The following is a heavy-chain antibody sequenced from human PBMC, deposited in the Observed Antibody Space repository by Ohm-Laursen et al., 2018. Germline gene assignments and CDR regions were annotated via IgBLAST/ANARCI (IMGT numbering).Heavy chain of an antibody. V-gene: IGHV4-4*07. CDR1: GGSINSYY. Sequence: SDTLSLTCTVSGGSINSYYWSWIRQPAGRGLEWIGRIHTSGTTNYNPSLQSRVTMSVDTSKNQFSLNLSSVTAADTAVYYCSGGGFWGQGTLVTVSS. CDR2: IHTSGTT. J-gene: IGHJ4*02. CDR3: SGGGF.